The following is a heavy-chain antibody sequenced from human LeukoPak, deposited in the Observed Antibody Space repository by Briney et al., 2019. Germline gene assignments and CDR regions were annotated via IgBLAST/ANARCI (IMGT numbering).Heavy chain of an antibody. J-gene: IGHJ4*02. CDR1: EFTFSSYN. CDR3: AREMFWSGYFSNLHFDY. D-gene: IGHD3-3*01. CDR2: ISSSSAYI. V-gene: IGHV3-21*01. Sequence: PGGSLRLSCAASEFTFSSYNMNWVRQAPGKGLEWVSSISSSSAYIYYADSVKGRFTISRDNAKNLLYLQMNSLRAEDTAVYYCAREMFWSGYFSNLHFDYWGQGALVTVSS.